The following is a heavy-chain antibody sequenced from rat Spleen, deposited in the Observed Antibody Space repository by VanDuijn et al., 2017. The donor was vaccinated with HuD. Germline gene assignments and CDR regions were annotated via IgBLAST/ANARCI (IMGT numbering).Heavy chain of an antibody. V-gene: IGHV5S23*01. CDR3: ARRHYGYTDYFDY. Sequence: EVQLVESDGDLVQPGRSLKLSCAASGFTFTNYDMAWVRQAPTKGLEWIASISTGGTNTYYRGSVKGRFTISRDNAKSTLSLQMDSLRSEDTATYYCARRHYGYTDYFDYWGQGVMVTVSS. J-gene: IGHJ2*01. D-gene: IGHD1-9*01. CDR1: GFTFTNYD. CDR2: ISTGGTNT.